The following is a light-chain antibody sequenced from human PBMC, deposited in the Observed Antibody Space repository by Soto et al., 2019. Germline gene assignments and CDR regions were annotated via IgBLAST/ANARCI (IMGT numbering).Light chain of an antibody. CDR1: NIGSKS. J-gene: IGLJ2*01. CDR2: DDS. CDR3: QVWDSSSDHYVV. Sequence: SYELTQPPSVSVAPGQTARITCGGNNIGSKSVHWYQQKPGQAPVMVVYDDSARPSGIPERFSGSNSGNTATLTISRVEAGDEADYYCQVWDSSSDHYVVFGGGTKLTVL. V-gene: IGLV3-21*02.